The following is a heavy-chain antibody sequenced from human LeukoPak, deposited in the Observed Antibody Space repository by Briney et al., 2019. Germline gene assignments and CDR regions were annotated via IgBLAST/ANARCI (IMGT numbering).Heavy chain of an antibody. Sequence: SETLSLTCTVSGGSISSYYWSWIRQPAGKGLEWIGRIYTSGSTNYNPSLKSRVTISADTSKNHFSLKLNSVTTADTAVYYCTRGAGWLIDYWGQGILVTVSS. CDR1: GGSISSYY. D-gene: IGHD3-16*01. J-gene: IGHJ4*02. CDR2: IYTSGST. CDR3: TRGAGWLIDY. V-gene: IGHV4-4*07.